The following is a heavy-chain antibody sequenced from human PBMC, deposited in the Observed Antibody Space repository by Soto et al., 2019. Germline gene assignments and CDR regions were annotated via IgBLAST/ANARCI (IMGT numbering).Heavy chain of an antibody. CDR2: INPNSGGT. D-gene: IGHD6-13*01. V-gene: IGHV1-2*02. CDR3: ARAPRIAAAGTHFFDY. Sequence: VASVKVSCKASGYTFTGYYMHWVRQAPGKGLEWMGWINPNSGGTNYAQKFQGRVTMTRDTSISTAYMELSRLRSDDTAVYYCARAPRIAAAGTHFFDYWGQGTLVTVSS. CDR1: GYTFTGYY. J-gene: IGHJ4*02.